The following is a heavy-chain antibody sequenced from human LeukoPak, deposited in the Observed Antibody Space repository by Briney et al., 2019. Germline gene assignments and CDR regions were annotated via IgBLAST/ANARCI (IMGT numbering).Heavy chain of an antibody. J-gene: IGHJ5*02. D-gene: IGHD1-1*01. Sequence: GSSVKVSCKASGGTFSSYAISWVRQAPGQGLEWMGRIIPILGIANYAQKFQGRVTITADKSTSTAYMELSSLRSEDTAVYYCASHWAQHNNWFDPWGQGTLVTVSS. V-gene: IGHV1-69*04. CDR3: ASHWAQHNNWFDP. CDR2: IIPILGIA. CDR1: GGTFSSYA.